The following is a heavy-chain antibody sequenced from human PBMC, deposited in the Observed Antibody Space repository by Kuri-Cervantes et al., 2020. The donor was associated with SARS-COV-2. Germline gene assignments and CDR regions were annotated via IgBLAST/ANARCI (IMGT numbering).Heavy chain of an antibody. D-gene: IGHD2-2*01. J-gene: IGHJ4*02. V-gene: IGHV3-30*02. CDR1: GFLFSASA. CDR2: IRYDGSNK. CDR3: ATDPGRYCSSTSCGFHY. Sequence: GGSLRLSCEVSGFLFSASAIHWVRQAPGKGLEWVAFIRYDGSNKFYGDSLKGRFTISRDNAKNSLYLQMNSLRAEDTAVYYCATDPGRYCSSTSCGFHYWGQGTLVTVSS.